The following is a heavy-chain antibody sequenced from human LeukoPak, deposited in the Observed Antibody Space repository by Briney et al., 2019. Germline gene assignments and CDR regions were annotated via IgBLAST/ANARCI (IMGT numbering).Heavy chain of an antibody. D-gene: IGHD6-19*01. CDR1: GYSISSGYY. CDR3: ARVAGLPY. Sequence: SETLSLTCTVSGYSISSGYYWGWIRQPPGKGLEWIGSIYHSGSTYYNPSLKSRVTISVDTSKNQFSLKLSSVTAADTAVYYCARVAGLPYWGQGTLVTVSS. J-gene: IGHJ4*02. CDR2: IYHSGST. V-gene: IGHV4-38-2*02.